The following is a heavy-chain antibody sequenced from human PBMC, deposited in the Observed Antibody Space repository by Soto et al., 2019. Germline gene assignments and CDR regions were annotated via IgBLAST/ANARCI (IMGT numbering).Heavy chain of an antibody. Sequence: PSETLSLTCAVSGGSISSGGYSWSWIRQPPGKGLEWIGYIYHSGSTYYNPSLKSRVTISVDRSKNQFSLKLSSVTAADTAVYYCASGGYYDFWSGYSTSWFDPWGQGTLVTVSS. CDR3: ASGGYYDFWSGYSTSWFDP. V-gene: IGHV4-30-2*01. D-gene: IGHD3-3*01. CDR1: GGSISSGGYS. J-gene: IGHJ5*02. CDR2: IYHSGST.